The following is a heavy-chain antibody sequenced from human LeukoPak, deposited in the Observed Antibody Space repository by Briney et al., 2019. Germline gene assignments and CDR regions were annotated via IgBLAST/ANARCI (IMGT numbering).Heavy chain of an antibody. D-gene: IGHD4-11*01. J-gene: IGHJ4*02. V-gene: IGHV1-24*01. Sequence: ASVKVSCKVSGYTLTELSIHWVRQAPGKGLEWMGGVNPEDGETIYAQKFQGRVTMTKDTPIDTTYMELSRLRSDDTAVYYCARDYSKHDYSNYYWGQGTLVTVSS. CDR2: VNPEDGET. CDR1: GYTLTELS. CDR3: ARDYSKHDYSNYY.